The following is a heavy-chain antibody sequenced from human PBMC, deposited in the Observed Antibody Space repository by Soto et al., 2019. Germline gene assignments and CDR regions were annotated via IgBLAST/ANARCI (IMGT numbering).Heavy chain of an antibody. J-gene: IGHJ5*02. CDR1: GYTFTGYF. V-gene: IGHV1-2*02. Sequence: QVQLVQSGAEVKKPGASVKVSCKASGYTFTGYFIHWVRDVPGQGLEYLGWINPNTGGTDYAQKFQGRVTMTRDTSISTVFMDLKRLTSADTAVYYCAIVASWAARYWFDPWGQGTLVTVSS. CDR3: AIVASWAARYWFDP. D-gene: IGHD2-15*01. CDR2: INPNTGGT.